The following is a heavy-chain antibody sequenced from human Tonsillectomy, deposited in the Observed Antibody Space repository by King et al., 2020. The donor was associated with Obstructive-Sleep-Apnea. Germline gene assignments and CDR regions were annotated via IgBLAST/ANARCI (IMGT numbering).Heavy chain of an antibody. D-gene: IGHD3-10*01. CDR3: TTDALITMIRGVIHYFDY. J-gene: IGHJ4*02. V-gene: IGHV3-15*01. CDR2: SKSKPDGGAT. Sequence: QLVQSGGGLVKPGGSLRLSCVASGFTFSNAWMTWVRQAPGKGLEWVGRSKSKPDGGATDYAAPVKGRFTISRDDSKNTLYLQMNSLKTEDTAVYFCTTDALITMIRGVIHYFDYWGQGTLVTVSS. CDR1: GFTFSNAW.